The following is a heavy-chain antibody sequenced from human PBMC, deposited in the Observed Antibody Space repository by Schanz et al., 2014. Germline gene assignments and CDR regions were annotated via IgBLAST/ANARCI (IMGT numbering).Heavy chain of an antibody. CDR2: INVGNGNM. Sequence: QVQLVQSGAEVKKPGASVKVSCKASGYTFTSYSIHWVRQAPGQGLEWMGWINVGNGNMKYSQKFQGRVTITRDTLASTAYMEVSSLRSEDTAVYYCAREVGLYDRGWFDAWGQGTLVTVSS. J-gene: IGHJ5*02. CDR3: AREVGLYDRGWFDA. D-gene: IGHD3-22*01. CDR1: GYTFTSYS. V-gene: IGHV1-3*01.